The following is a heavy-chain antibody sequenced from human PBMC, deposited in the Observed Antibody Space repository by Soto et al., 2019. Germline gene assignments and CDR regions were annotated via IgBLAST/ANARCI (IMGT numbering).Heavy chain of an antibody. D-gene: IGHD6-13*01. J-gene: IGHJ4*02. CDR3: ARRSSSWYFDY. Sequence: GGSLRLSCAASGFTFSSYAMNWVRQAPGKGLEWVSVISGSDGSTYYADSVKGRFTISRDNSKNTLNLQMNSLRAEDTDVYYCARRSSSWYFDYWGQGTLVTVS. CDR1: GFTFSSYA. V-gene: IGHV3-23*01. CDR2: ISGSDGST.